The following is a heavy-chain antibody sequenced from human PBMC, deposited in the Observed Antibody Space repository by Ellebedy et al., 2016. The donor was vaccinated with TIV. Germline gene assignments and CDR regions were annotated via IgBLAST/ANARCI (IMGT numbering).Heavy chain of an antibody. CDR3: ARDSHQVDFFDL. CDR1: GGSISRYY. CDR2: FYSSGST. Sequence: MPSETLSLTCNVSGGSISRYYWSWIRQPPGKGLEWIGYFYSSGSTNYTPSLKSRVTISEDTSKNQISLRLRSVIAADTALYYCARDSHQVDFFDLWGQGTLVTVSS. J-gene: IGHJ4*02. D-gene: IGHD2-15*01. V-gene: IGHV4-59*01.